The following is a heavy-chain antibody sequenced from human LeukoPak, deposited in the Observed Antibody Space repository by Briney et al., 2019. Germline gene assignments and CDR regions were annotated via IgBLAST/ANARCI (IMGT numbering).Heavy chain of an antibody. J-gene: IGHJ4*02. Sequence: GGSLRLSCAASGLTFSNAWMSWVRQAPGKGLEWVGRIKSKTDGGTTDYAAPVKGRFTISRDDSKNTMYLQMNSLKTEDTAVYYCTTDPGSGSSQKIDYWGQGTLVTVSS. V-gene: IGHV3-15*01. CDR1: GLTFSNAW. CDR2: IKSKTDGGTT. CDR3: TTDPGSGSSQKIDY. D-gene: IGHD3-10*01.